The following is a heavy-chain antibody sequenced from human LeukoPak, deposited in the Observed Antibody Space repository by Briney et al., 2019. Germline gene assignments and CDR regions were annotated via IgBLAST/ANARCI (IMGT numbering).Heavy chain of an antibody. CDR3: ARVIVGATPGFDN. V-gene: IGHV3-48*04. D-gene: IGHD1-26*01. CDR1: GFTFSDYK. Sequence: GESLRLSWVASGFTFSDYKIKWVRQPPGKGKGWVSYISSSSSTINYADSVKGRFTISRDNAKNSLCLQMVSLRAEETAVYYCARVIVGATPGFDNWGQGTLVTVSS. CDR2: ISSSSSTI. J-gene: IGHJ4*02.